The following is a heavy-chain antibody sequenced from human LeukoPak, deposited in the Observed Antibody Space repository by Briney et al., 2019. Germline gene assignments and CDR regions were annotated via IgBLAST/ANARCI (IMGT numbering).Heavy chain of an antibody. Sequence: TGGSLRLSCAASGFTFSSYAMSWVRQAPGKGLEWVSSISNSGGRTFYTDSVKGRFTISRDNSKITLCLQMNSLGAEDTAVYYCAKSYNGYESKPDYWGQGTLVTVSS. V-gene: IGHV3-23*01. CDR3: AKSYNGYESKPDY. J-gene: IGHJ4*02. D-gene: IGHD5-12*01. CDR1: GFTFSSYA. CDR2: ISNSGGRT.